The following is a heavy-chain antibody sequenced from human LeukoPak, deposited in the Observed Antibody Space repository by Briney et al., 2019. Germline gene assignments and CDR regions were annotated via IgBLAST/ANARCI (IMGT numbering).Heavy chain of an antibody. J-gene: IGHJ6*03. CDR3: ARYTGPNYYSYYMDV. D-gene: IGHD2-8*02. CDR2: IYPGEST. CDR1: DGSIRTYY. V-gene: IGHV4-4*09. Sequence: SETLSLTCTVSDGSIRTYYWSWIRQPPGKGLEWIGYIYPGESTTYNPSLESRVSISVDTSRNQFSLKLFSVTAADAAVYYCARYTGPNYYSYYMDVWGKGITVTVSS.